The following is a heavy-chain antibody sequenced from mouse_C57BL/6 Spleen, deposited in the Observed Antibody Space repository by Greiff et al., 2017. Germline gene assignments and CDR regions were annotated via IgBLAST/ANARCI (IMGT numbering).Heavy chain of an antibody. J-gene: IGHJ4*01. CDR1: GYTFTSYW. CDR3: ARSGLLLYAMDD. V-gene: IGHV1-53*01. Sequence: QVHVKQPGTELVKPGASVKLSCKASGYTFTSYWMHWVKQRPGQGLEWIGNINPSNGGTNYNAQFKSKDTLTVDKSSSTAYMQLSSLTSEDSAVYYCARSGLLLYAMDDWGQGTSVTVSS. CDR2: INPSNGGT. D-gene: IGHD2-3*01.